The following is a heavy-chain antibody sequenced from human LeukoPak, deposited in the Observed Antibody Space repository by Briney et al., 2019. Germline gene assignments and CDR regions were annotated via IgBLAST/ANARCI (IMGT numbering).Heavy chain of an antibody. Sequence: PGGSLRLSCAASGFTFSSYWMSWVRQAPGKGLEWVANIKEDGSEKYYVDSVKGRFTISRDNAKNSLYLQMNSLRAEDTAVYYCARDCSSTSCYGSYYYGMDVWGQGTTVTVSS. V-gene: IGHV3-7*01. D-gene: IGHD2-2*01. CDR1: GFTFSSYW. CDR3: ARDCSSTSCYGSYYYGMDV. CDR2: IKEDGSEK. J-gene: IGHJ6*02.